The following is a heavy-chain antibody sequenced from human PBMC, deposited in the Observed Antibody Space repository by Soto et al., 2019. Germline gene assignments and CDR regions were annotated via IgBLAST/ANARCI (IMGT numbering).Heavy chain of an antibody. D-gene: IGHD3-10*01. V-gene: IGHV1-3*01. CDR3: ARDEGLGVNYYYYGMDV. CDR2: INAGNGNT. CDR1: GYTFTSYA. J-gene: IGHJ6*02. Sequence: ASVKVSCKASGYTFTSYAMHWVRQAPGQRLEWMGWINAGNGNTKYSQKFQGRFTISRDNSKNTLYLQMNSLRAEDTAVYYCARDEGLGVNYYYYGMDVWGQGATVTVSS.